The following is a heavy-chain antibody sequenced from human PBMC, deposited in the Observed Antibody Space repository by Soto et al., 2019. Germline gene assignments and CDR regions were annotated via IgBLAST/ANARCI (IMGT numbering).Heavy chain of an antibody. CDR2: LSWNSDDI. D-gene: IGHD3-10*01. V-gene: IGHV3-9*01. CDR1: GFDFNNFA. CDR3: VRSYGSTVAFPYSREY. Sequence: EVQLVESGGGLVQPGRSLRLSCAASGFDFNNFAMFWVRQRPGKGLEWVSGLSWNSDDIDYAGSVRGRFTISRDNARNSLYLQMDRLTTEDTALYFCVRSYGSTVAFPYSREYWGQGTLVTVSS. J-gene: IGHJ4*02.